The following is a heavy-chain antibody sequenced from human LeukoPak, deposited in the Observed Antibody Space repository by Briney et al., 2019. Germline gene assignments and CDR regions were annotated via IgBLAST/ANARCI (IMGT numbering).Heavy chain of an antibody. D-gene: IGHD3-9*01. Sequence: SETLSLTCTVTGGSITSGSYYWGWIRQPPGRGLEWIGSMHYNERTYSNPSLKSRVTISVDTSRNQFSLNLSSVTAADTAVFFCAIIYSDILTPSYYFDFWGRGTPVTVSS. CDR1: GGSITSGSYY. CDR3: AIIYSDILTPSYYFDF. CDR2: MHYNERT. V-gene: IGHV4-39*01. J-gene: IGHJ4*02.